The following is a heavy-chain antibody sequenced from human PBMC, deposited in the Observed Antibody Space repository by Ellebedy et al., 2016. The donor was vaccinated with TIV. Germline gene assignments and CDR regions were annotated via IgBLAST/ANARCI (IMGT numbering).Heavy chain of an antibody. CDR1: GFSLSNARMG. D-gene: IGHD1-1*01. CDR2: IFSNDEK. V-gene: IGHV2-26*01. Sequence: SGPTLVKPTETLTLTCTVSGFSLSNARMGVSWIRQPPGKALEWLAHIFSNDEKSYSTSLKSRLTISKDTSKSQVVLTMTNMDPVDTATYYCARIYNWNDGGGYGMDVWGQGTTVTVSS. CDR3: ARIYNWNDGGGYGMDV. J-gene: IGHJ6*02.